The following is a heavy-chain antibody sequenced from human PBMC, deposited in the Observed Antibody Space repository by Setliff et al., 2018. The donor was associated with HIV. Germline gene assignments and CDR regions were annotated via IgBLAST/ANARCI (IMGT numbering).Heavy chain of an antibody. CDR2: ISYDGTTA. J-gene: IGHJ6*02. Sequence: GGSLRLSCAASGFTFSTYGMHWVRQAPGEGLEWVAVISYDGTTAYYADSVKGRFTISRDNSKNTLYLQMNSLRAEDTAVYYCARSVIGYYYYGMDVWGQGTLVTVSS. D-gene: IGHD3-10*01. CDR1: GFTFSTYG. V-gene: IGHV3-30*03. CDR3: ARSVIGYYYYGMDV.